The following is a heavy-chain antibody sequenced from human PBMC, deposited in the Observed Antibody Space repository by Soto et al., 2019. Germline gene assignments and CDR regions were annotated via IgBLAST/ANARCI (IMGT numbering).Heavy chain of an antibody. CDR3: GKVLVGATGHTDSDY. V-gene: IGHV4-39*01. CDR1: GCSIYRSGYY. D-gene: IGHD2-15*01. CDR2: IDYNGVT. J-gene: IGHJ4*02. Sequence: XETLSLTCTVAGCSIYRSGYYWGWIRQPPGRGLEWIGNIDYNGVTYSNPSLKSRVTISRDTSRNQFSLKLTSVTAADTALYYCGKVLVGATGHTDSDYWGPGTLVTVSS.